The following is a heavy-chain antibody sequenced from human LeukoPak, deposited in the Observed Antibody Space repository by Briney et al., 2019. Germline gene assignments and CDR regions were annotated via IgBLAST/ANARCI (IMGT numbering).Heavy chain of an antibody. CDR2: FSSSATAT. J-gene: IGHJ4*02. D-gene: IGHD2-2*01. Sequence: GGSLRLSCVAFGFTFSDYYMSWVRQAPGKGLEWVSYFSSSATATYYAGSVKGRFTISRDSAKNSLYLQMNSLRVEDTAVYYCARGLPATLLDYWGQGTLVTVSS. CDR1: GFTFSDYY. V-gene: IGHV3-11*01. CDR3: ARGLPATLLDY.